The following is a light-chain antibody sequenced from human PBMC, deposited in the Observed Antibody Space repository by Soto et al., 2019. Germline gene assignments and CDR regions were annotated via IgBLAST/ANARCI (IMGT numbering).Light chain of an antibody. CDR3: QQSYSTPPT. V-gene: IGKV1-39*01. Sequence: DIQMTQSPSSLSASVGDRVTITCRASQSISSYLNWYQQKPGKAPKLLIYAASSLQSGVPSRFSRSGSGTDYSLTISSLDPEDFATYYCQQSYSTPPTFGQGTKVEIK. CDR1: QSISSY. CDR2: AAS. J-gene: IGKJ1*01.